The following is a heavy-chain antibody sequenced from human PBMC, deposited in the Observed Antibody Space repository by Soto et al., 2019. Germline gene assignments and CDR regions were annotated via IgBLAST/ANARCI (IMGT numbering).Heavy chain of an antibody. CDR1: DYSIISGYF. CDR3: GRARIAVAGFGHFDY. D-gene: IGHD6-19*01. Sequence: SETLSLTCDVSDYSIISGYFWGWIRQPPGKGLEWIGNIYHSGSTFYNPSLKSRITMSVDTSKNQFSLKLTSVTAADTAVYYCGRARIAVAGFGHFDYWSQGTLVTVSS. V-gene: IGHV4-38-2*01. J-gene: IGHJ4*02. CDR2: IYHSGST.